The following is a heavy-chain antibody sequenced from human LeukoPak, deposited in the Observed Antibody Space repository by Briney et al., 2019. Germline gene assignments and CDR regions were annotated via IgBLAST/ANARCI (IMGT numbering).Heavy chain of an antibody. CDR1: GGSISSGSYF. CDR2: IYYSGSI. D-gene: IGHD3-10*01. CDR3: ARELRGLLWFGESRTSDY. J-gene: IGHJ4*02. V-gene: IGHV4-39*07. Sequence: PSQTLSLTCTVSGGSISSGSYFWSWIRQPPGKGLEWIGSIYYSGSIYYNPSLKSRVTISVDTSKNQFSLKLSSVTAADTAVYYCARELRGLLWFGESRTSDYWGQGTLVTVSS.